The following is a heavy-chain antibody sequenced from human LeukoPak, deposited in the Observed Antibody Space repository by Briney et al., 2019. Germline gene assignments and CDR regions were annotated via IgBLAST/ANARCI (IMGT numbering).Heavy chain of an antibody. CDR1: GFTFSSYG. Sequence: GGSLRLSCAASGFTFSSYGRHWVRQAPGKGLEWVAVISYDGSNKYYADSVKGGFTISRDNSKNTLYLQMNSLRAEDTAVYYCAKDLRTMIVVVGMDVWGQGTTVTVSS. CDR3: AKDLRTMIVVVGMDV. D-gene: IGHD3-22*01. CDR2: ISYDGSNK. J-gene: IGHJ6*02. V-gene: IGHV3-30*18.